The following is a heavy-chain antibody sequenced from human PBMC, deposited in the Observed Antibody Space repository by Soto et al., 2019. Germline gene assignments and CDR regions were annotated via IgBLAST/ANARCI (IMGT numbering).Heavy chain of an antibody. V-gene: IGHV3-30-3*01. CDR2: ISYDGSNK. CDR1: GFTFSSYD. J-gene: IGHJ4*02. D-gene: IGHD6-19*01. CDR3: ARDALSSGWYSYFDY. Sequence: VQLVESGGALVQPGGSLRLSCAASGFTFSSYDMNWVRQAPGKGLEWVAVISYDGSNKYYADSVKGRFTISRDNSKNTLYLQMNSLRAEDTAVYYCARDALSSGWYSYFDYWGQGTLVTVSS.